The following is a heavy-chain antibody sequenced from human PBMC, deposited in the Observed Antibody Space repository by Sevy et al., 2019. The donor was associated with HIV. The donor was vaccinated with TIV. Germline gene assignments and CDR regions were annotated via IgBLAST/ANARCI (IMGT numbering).Heavy chain of an antibody. D-gene: IGHD3-9*01. Sequence: SQTLSLTCAISGDSVSANSVAWNWIRQSPSRGLEWLGRTYFRSKWNNDYAVSVKSRITINPDTSKNQFSLQLSSVTPEDTAVYYCPRELRTFDWLLWNDFNYLDYWGQGTPVTVSS. J-gene: IGHJ4*02. CDR1: GDSVSANSVA. CDR3: PRELRTFDWLLWNDFNYLDY. CDR2: TYFRSKWNN. V-gene: IGHV6-1*01.